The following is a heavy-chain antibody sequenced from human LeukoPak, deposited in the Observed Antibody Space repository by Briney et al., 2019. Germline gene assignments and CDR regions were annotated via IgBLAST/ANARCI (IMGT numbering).Heavy chain of an antibody. D-gene: IGHD6-13*01. V-gene: IGHV3-11*04. CDR2: ISSSGSTI. J-gene: IGHJ4*02. CDR1: GFTFSDYY. Sequence: GGSLRLSCAASGFTFSDYYMSWIRQAPGKGLEWVSYISSSGSTIYYADSVKGRFTISRDNAKNSLYLQMNSLRAEDTAVYYCASSRITYSRIDYWGQGTLVTVSS. CDR3: ASSRITYSRIDY.